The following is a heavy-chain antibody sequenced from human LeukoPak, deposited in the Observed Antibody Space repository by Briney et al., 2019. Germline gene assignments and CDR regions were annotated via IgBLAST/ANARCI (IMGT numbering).Heavy chain of an antibody. CDR2: INNSGDST. CDR3: AIKAKGDY. V-gene: IGHV3-23*01. Sequence: PGGSRRLSCAASGFTFSTYAMSWVRQAPGKGLEWVSTINNSGDSTYYAASVKGRFTISRDNSKNKLYLQMNSLRAEDTAVYYSAIKAKGDYWGQGTLVTVSS. D-gene: IGHD3-10*01. CDR1: GFTFSTYA. J-gene: IGHJ4*02.